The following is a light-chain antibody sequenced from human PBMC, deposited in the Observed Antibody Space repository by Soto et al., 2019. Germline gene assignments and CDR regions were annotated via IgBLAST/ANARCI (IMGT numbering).Light chain of an antibody. J-gene: IGKJ1*01. CDR1: QNISSY. Sequence: DIQMTQSPSSLSASVGDRVTITCRASQNISSYLNWYQQTPGKAPKLLIYAASSLQSGVPSRFSGSVSGTDFNLTSSSLQSEDFATYYCQQSYSTLWTFGLGTKVEVK. V-gene: IGKV1-39*01. CDR2: AAS. CDR3: QQSYSTLWT.